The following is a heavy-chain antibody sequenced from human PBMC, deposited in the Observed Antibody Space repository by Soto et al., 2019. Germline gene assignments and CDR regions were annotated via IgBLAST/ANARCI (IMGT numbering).Heavy chain of an antibody. D-gene: IGHD2-2*01. J-gene: IGHJ6*02. CDR2: IIPIFGTA. CDR3: ARGYISSTSGYYYYGMDV. CDR1: GGTFRSYA. Sequence: SVKVSCRASGGTFRSYAISWVRQAPGQGLEWMGGIIPIFGTANYAQKFQGRVTITADKSTSTAYMELSSLRSEDTAVYYCARGYISSTSGYYYYGMDVCGQGTTVTVSS. V-gene: IGHV1-69*06.